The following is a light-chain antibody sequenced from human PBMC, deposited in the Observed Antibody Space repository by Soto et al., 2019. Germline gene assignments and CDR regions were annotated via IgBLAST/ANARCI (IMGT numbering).Light chain of an antibody. CDR1: SSDVGGYNY. V-gene: IGLV2-14*01. J-gene: IGLJ2*01. Sequence: ALTQPASVSGSPGQSITISCTGTSSDVGGYNYVSWYQQHPGKAPKLMIYEVSNRPSGVSNRFSGSKSGNTASLTISGLQAEDEADYYCSSYTSSSTYVVFGGGTKVTVL. CDR2: EVS. CDR3: SSYTSSSTYVV.